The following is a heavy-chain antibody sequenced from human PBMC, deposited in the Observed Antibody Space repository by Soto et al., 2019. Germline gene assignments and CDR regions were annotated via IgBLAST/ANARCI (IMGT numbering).Heavy chain of an antibody. CDR3: AKTEEEYYYYYGMDV. CDR2: ISGSGGST. CDR1: GFIFTNYA. J-gene: IGHJ6*02. Sequence: GGSLRLSCAVSGFIFTNYAMSWVRQIPGKGLEWVSSISGSGGSTYYADSVKGRFTISRDNSKNTLYLQMNSLRAEDTAVYYCAKTEEEYYYYYGMDVWGQGTTVTVSS. V-gene: IGHV3-23*01.